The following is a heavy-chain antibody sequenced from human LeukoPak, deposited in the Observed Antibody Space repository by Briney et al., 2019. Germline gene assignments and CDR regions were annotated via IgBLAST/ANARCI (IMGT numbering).Heavy chain of an antibody. Sequence: SQTLSLTCDISGDTVSSNSAAWSWIRQSPSRGLEWLGRTYYRSKWFNDYAMSVKGRMTINPDTSKNQFSLQLNSVTPEDTAVYYCARDLHELELYYFDSWGQGTLVIVSS. CDR1: GDTVSSNSAA. V-gene: IGHV6-1*01. CDR3: ARDLHELELYYFDS. D-gene: IGHD1-7*01. CDR2: TYYRSKWFN. J-gene: IGHJ4*02.